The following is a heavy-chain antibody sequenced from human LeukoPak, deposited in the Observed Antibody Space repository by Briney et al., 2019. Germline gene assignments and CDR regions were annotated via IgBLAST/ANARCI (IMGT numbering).Heavy chain of an antibody. Sequence: PGGSLRLSCAASGLTFSSYWMSWVRQAPGKGLEWVANIKRDGSEKHYVDSVKGRFTISRDNAKNSLYLQMNSLRTEDTAVYYCARGEYYYDGGYWGQGTLVTVAS. V-gene: IGHV3-7*05. D-gene: IGHD3-22*01. CDR3: ARGEYYYDGGY. J-gene: IGHJ4*02. CDR2: IKRDGSEK. CDR1: GLTFSSYW.